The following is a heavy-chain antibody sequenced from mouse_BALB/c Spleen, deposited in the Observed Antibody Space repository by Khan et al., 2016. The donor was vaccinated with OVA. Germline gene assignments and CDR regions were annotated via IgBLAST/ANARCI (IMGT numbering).Heavy chain of an antibody. CDR2: ISYSDST. V-gene: IGHV3-2*02. J-gene: IGHJ2*01. CDR1: GYSITSGYG. Sequence: EVQLVESGPGLVKPSQSLSLTYTVTGYSITSGYGWNWIRQFPGNKLEWMGYISYSDSTNYNPSLKSRTSLTRDTSKNQFFLQLNSVTTEDTATYYCARTARIKYWGQGTTLTVSS. D-gene: IGHD1-2*01. CDR3: ARTARIKY.